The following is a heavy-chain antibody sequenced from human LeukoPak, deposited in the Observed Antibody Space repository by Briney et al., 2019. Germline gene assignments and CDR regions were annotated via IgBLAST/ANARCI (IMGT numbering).Heavy chain of an antibody. CDR1: GGSISSSSYY. Sequence: SETLSLTCTVSGGSISSSSYYWGWIRQSPGKGLEWIGSIYYSGSTYYNPSLKSRVTISVDKYKNQFSLKLTSVTAADTAVYYCARVLRGGLEYFDYWGQGALVTVSS. V-gene: IGHV4-39*07. CDR2: IYYSGST. CDR3: ARVLRGGLEYFDY. J-gene: IGHJ4*02.